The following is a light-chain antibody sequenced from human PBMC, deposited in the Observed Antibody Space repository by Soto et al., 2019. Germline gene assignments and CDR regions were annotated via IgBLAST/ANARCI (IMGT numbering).Light chain of an antibody. CDR2: KVS. V-gene: IGKV2-30*02. CDR3: MQGTHWPIT. Sequence: DVVMTQSPLSLPVTLGQPASISCRSNQSLVHSDGIAYFSWFQQRPGRSPRRLIYKVSNRDSGVPGRFSGSGSGTDFALKISRVEAKDVGVYYCMQGTHWPITFGQGTRLEIK. J-gene: IGKJ5*01. CDR1: QSLVHSDGIAY.